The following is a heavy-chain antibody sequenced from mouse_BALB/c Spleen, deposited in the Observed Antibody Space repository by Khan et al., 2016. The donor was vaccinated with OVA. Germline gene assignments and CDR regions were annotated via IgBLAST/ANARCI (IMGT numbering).Heavy chain of an antibody. Sequence: EVQLVESGGGLVQPGGSRKLSCAASGFPFSTFGMHWVRQAPEKGLEWVAYISSDSSTIYYADTVKGRFTISRDNPKNTLFLQMTSLRSDDTAMFYCTRSFYYGYYFDYWGQGTTLTVSS. CDR3: TRSFYYGYYFDY. CDR2: ISSDSSTI. V-gene: IGHV5-17*02. D-gene: IGHD1-1*01. J-gene: IGHJ2*01. CDR1: GFPFSTFG.